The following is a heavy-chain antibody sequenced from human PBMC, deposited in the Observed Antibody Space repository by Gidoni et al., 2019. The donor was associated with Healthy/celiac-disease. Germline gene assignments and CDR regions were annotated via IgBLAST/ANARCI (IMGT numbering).Heavy chain of an antibody. CDR3: AKDSLGWDQPH. J-gene: IGHJ4*02. CDR2: ISGSGGST. V-gene: IGHV3-23*01. Sequence: EVQLLESGGGLVQPGGSLRPACAAYGFTFSSYAMSWVRQAQGKGLEWVSAISGSGGSTYYADAVKGRFTISRDNSKNTLYLQMNSLRAEDTAVYYCAKDSLGWDQPHWGQGTLVTVSS. CDR1: GFTFSSYA. D-gene: IGHD1-26*01.